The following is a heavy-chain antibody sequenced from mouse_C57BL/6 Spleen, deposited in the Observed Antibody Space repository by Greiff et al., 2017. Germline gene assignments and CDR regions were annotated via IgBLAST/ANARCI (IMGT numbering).Heavy chain of an antibody. Sequence: QVQLQQPGAELVKPGASVKLSCKASGYTFTSYWMHWVKQRPGRGLEWIGRIDPNSGGTKYNEKFKSKATLTVDKPSRTAYMQLSSLTSEDSAVYYCVPTVVAKSYWYFDVWGTGTTVTVSS. CDR3: VPTVVAKSYWYFDV. V-gene: IGHV1-72*01. CDR2: IDPNSGGT. D-gene: IGHD1-1*01. CDR1: GYTFTSYW. J-gene: IGHJ1*03.